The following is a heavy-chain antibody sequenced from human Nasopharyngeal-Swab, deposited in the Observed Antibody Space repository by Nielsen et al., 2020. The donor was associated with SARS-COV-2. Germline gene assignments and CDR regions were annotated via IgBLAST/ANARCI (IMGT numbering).Heavy chain of an antibody. V-gene: IGHV3-21*01. Sequence: GESLKISCAASGFIFSSYSMNWVRQAPGKGLEWVSSTSTSGSYIYYADSVKGRFTISRDNAKNSLYLQMNSLRAEDTAVYYCARDGNLRTVRYFDLWGRGSLVTVSS. CDR3: ARDGNLRTVRYFDL. CDR1: GFIFSSYS. CDR2: TSTSGSYI. J-gene: IGHJ2*01. D-gene: IGHD4-17*01.